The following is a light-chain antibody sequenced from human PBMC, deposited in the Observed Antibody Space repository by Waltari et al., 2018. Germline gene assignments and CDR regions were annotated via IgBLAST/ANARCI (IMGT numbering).Light chain of an antibody. CDR1: QSISKW. J-gene: IGKJ4*01. CDR3: QQYNSYSLLT. Sequence: DIQMTQSPSTLSASVGDRVIITCRASQSISKWLAGYQQKPGKAPNLLIYKASTLESGVPSRFSGSGSGTDFSLTISSLQPDDFATYYCQQYNSYSLLTFGGGTKIEIK. CDR2: KAS. V-gene: IGKV1-5*03.